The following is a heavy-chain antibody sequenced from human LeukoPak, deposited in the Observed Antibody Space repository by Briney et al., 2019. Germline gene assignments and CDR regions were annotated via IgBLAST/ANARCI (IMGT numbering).Heavy chain of an antibody. Sequence: SETLSLTCTVSGGSISSYYWSWIRQPPGKGLEWIGYIYYSGSTNYNPSLKSRVTISVDTSKNQFSLKLSSVTAADTAVYYCARGPLRDDSSGYYPYWYFDLWGRGTLVTVSS. CDR3: ARGPLRDDSSGYYPYWYFDL. J-gene: IGHJ2*01. CDR1: GGSISSYY. V-gene: IGHV4-59*01. CDR2: IYYSGST. D-gene: IGHD3-22*01.